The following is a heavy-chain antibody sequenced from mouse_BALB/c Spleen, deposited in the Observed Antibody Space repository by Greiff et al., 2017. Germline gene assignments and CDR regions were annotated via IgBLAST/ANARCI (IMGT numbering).Heavy chain of an antibody. Sequence: VQLQQSGAELVRPGVSVKISCKGSGYTFTDYAMHWVKQSHAKSLEWIGVISTYYGDASYNQKFKGKATMTVDKSSSTAYMELARLTSEDSAIYYCARGGDYDQAWFAYWGQGTLVTVSA. D-gene: IGHD2-4*01. CDR2: ISTYYGDA. CDR3: ARGGDYDQAWFAY. J-gene: IGHJ3*01. V-gene: IGHV1S137*01. CDR1: GYTFTDYA.